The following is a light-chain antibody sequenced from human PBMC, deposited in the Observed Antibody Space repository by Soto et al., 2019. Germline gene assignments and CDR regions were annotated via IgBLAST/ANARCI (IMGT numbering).Light chain of an antibody. CDR3: VQGTHWPRT. V-gene: IGKV2-30*01. Sequence: DVVMTQSPLSLSVTLGQPASISCRSSQGLVYSDGNTFLNWFHQRPGQSPRRLIYQVSNRDSGVPARFSGSGSGTDYTLTISRVEAEDVGIYYCVQGTHWPRTFGQGTKVEIK. CDR1: QGLVYSDGNTF. CDR2: QVS. J-gene: IGKJ1*01.